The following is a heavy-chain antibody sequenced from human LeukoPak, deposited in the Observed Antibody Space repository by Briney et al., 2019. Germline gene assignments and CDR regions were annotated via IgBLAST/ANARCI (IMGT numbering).Heavy chain of an antibody. V-gene: IGHV4-34*01. CDR2: INHSGST. CDR3: ARGLPTIWGSYRYFFDY. CDR1: GGSFSGYY. D-gene: IGHD3-16*02. J-gene: IGHJ4*02. Sequence: SETLSLTCSVYGGSFSGYYWSWIRQPPGKGLEWIGEINHSGSTNYNPSLKSRVTISVDTSKNQFSLNLSSVTAADTAVYYCARGLPTIWGSYRYFFDYWGQGTLVTVSS.